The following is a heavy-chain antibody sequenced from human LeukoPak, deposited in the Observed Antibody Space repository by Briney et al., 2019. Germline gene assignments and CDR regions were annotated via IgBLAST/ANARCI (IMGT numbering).Heavy chain of an antibody. CDR1: GFTFSSYG. D-gene: IGHD6-19*01. CDR2: ISGSGGST. V-gene: IGHV3-23*01. CDR3: ARDFSGWFSSGYYYYYYMDV. Sequence: QPGGSLRLSCAASGFTFSSYGMSWVRQAPGKGLEWVSAISGSGGSTYYADSVKGRFTISRDNSKNTLYLQMNSLRAEDTAVYYCARDFSGWFSSGYYYYYYMDVWGKGTTVTVSS. J-gene: IGHJ6*03.